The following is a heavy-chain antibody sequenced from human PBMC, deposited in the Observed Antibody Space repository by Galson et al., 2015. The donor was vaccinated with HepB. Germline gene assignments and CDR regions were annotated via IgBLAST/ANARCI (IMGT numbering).Heavy chain of an antibody. CDR1: GLTFSTFA. J-gene: IGHJ4*02. Sequence: SLRLSCADSGLTFSTFAMSWVRQAPGKGLEWVSSISATGANTYYADSVKGRFTISRDNSRNTLYLLMKRLRAEDTALYCCATGGPYYYDSSDWGQGTLVTVSS. CDR3: ATGGPYYYDSSD. D-gene: IGHD3-22*01. V-gene: IGHV3-23*01. CDR2: ISATGANT.